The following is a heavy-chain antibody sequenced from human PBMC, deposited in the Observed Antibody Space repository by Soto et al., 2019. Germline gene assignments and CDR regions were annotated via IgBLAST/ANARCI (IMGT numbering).Heavy chain of an antibody. D-gene: IGHD6-13*01. Sequence: GGSLRLSCAASGFTFSSYSMNWVRQAPGKGLEWVSSISSSSSYIYYADSVKGRFTISRDNAKNSLYLQMNSLRAEDTAVYYCARDRTGYSSSTDAFDIWGQGIMVTVSS. CDR1: GFTFSSYS. CDR2: ISSSSSYI. J-gene: IGHJ3*02. V-gene: IGHV3-21*01. CDR3: ARDRTGYSSSTDAFDI.